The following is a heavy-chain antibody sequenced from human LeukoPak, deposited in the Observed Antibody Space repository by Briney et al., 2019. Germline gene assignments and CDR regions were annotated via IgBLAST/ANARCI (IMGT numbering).Heavy chain of an antibody. CDR2: IYSGGST. Sequence: PGGSLRLSCAASGFTVSSNYMSWVRQAPGKGLEWVSVIYSGGSTYYADSVKGRFTISRDNSKNTLYLQMNSLRAEDTAVYYCARARCGGDCYFFDYWGQGTLATVSS. V-gene: IGHV3-53*01. CDR1: GFTVSSNY. J-gene: IGHJ4*02. D-gene: IGHD2-21*02. CDR3: ARARCGGDCYFFDY.